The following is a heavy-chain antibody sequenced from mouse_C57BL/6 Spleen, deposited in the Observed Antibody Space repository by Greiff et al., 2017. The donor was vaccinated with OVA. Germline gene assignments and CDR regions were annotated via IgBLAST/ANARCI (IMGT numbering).Heavy chain of an antibody. D-gene: IGHD2-4*01. Sequence: VHLVESGPGLVAPSQSLSITCTVSGFSLTSYAISWVRQPPGKGLEWLGVIWTGGGTNYNSALKSRLSISKDNSKSQVFLKMNSLQTDDTARYYCARNSCDYPYYFDYWGQGTTLTVSS. CDR1: GFSLTSYA. CDR3: ARNSCDYPYYFDY. J-gene: IGHJ2*01. CDR2: IWTGGGT. V-gene: IGHV2-9-1*01.